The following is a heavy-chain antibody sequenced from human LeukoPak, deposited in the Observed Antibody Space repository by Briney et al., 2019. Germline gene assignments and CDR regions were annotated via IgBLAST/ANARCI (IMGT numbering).Heavy chain of an antibody. Sequence: PGRSLRLSCAASGFTFSSYGMHWVRQAPGKGLEWVAVIPYDGSNKYYADSVKGRFTISRDNSKNTLYLQMNSLRAEDTAVYYCAKDPIYGGNSVIYYYYGMDVWGQGTTVTVSS. D-gene: IGHD4-23*01. CDR1: GFTFSSYG. V-gene: IGHV3-30*18. CDR2: IPYDGSNK. CDR3: AKDPIYGGNSVIYYYYGMDV. J-gene: IGHJ6*02.